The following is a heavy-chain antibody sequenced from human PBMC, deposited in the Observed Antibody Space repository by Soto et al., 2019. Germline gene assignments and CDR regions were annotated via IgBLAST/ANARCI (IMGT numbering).Heavy chain of an antibody. CDR1: VGSVSGYY. CDR2: INHSGST. V-gene: IGHV4-34*01. Sequence: PAETLSLTCAVYVGSVSGYYWSWFRAPPGKGLEWIGEINHSGSTNYNPALKSRVTISVATSKTQFSLKLSSVTAADTAVYYCARVLPYYYGSGKRLGMDVWGQATTVTVSS. D-gene: IGHD3-10*01. J-gene: IGHJ6*02. CDR3: ARVLPYYYGSGKRLGMDV.